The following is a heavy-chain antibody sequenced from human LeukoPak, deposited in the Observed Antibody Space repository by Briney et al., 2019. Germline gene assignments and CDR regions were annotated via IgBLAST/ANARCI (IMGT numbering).Heavy chain of an antibody. CDR3: AREYDGDYV. Sequence: SETLSLTCAVYNGSFSGYYWSWIRQPPGKGLEWIGEMNHSGRTNYNPSLKSRVTISVDTSKNQFSLKQSSVTAADTAVYYCAREYDGDYVWGQGTLVTVSS. CDR2: MNHSGRT. V-gene: IGHV4-34*01. CDR1: NGSFSGYY. J-gene: IGHJ4*02. D-gene: IGHD4-17*01.